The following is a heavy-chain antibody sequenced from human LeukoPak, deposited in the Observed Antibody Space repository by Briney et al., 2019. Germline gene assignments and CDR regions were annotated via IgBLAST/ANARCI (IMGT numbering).Heavy chain of an antibody. Sequence: SVTLSLTCTVSGGSMNNYYWNWIRQPPGKGLEWIGYSYYSGSTNYNPSLKSRVNISVDTSKNQFSLNLSSVTAADTAVYYCARLGSVAMPFDYWGQGTLVTVSS. J-gene: IGHJ4*02. D-gene: IGHD2-2*01. CDR3: ARLGSVAMPFDY. CDR1: GGSMNNYY. V-gene: IGHV4-59*08. CDR2: SYYSGST.